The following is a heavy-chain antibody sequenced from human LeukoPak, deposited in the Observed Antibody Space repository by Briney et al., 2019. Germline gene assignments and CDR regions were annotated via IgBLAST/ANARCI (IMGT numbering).Heavy chain of an antibody. CDR1: GFTFSSYG. J-gene: IGHJ4*02. V-gene: IGHV3-23*01. Sequence: PGGSLRLSCAASGFTFSSYGMSWVRQAPGKGVEWVSAISGSGGSTYYADSVKGRFTISRDNSKNTLYLQMNSLRAEDTAVYYCAKLGQLWLLSYFDYWGQGTLVTVSS. D-gene: IGHD5-18*01. CDR2: ISGSGGST. CDR3: AKLGQLWLLSYFDY.